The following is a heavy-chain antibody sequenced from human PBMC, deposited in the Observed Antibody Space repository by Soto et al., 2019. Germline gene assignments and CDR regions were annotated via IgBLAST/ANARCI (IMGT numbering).Heavy chain of an antibody. V-gene: IGHV1-8*01. CDR1: GYTFTSYD. J-gene: IGHJ5*02. CDR3: ARVRFDIVVVPAAGYDWFDP. CDR2: MNPNSGNT. D-gene: IGHD2-2*01. Sequence: ASVKVSCKASGYTFTSYDINWVRQATGQGLEWMGWMNPNSGNTGYAQKFQGRVTMTRNTSISTAYMELSSLRSEDTAVYYCARVRFDIVVVPAAGYDWFDPWGQGTLVTVSS.